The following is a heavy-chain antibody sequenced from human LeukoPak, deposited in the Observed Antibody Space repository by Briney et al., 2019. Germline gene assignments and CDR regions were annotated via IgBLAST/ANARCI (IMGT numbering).Heavy chain of an antibody. J-gene: IGHJ4*02. CDR2: IHHSGTT. Sequence: PSETLSLTCTVSGYSISSGYYWGWIRQPPGKGLECIGEIHHSGTTNYNPSLKSRVTISVDKSKNEFSLKLNSVTAADTAVYYCARAFLVGYSPEEYFFDYWGQGSLVTVSS. D-gene: IGHD2-15*01. V-gene: IGHV4-38-2*02. CDR1: GYSISSGYY. CDR3: ARAFLVGYSPEEYFFDY.